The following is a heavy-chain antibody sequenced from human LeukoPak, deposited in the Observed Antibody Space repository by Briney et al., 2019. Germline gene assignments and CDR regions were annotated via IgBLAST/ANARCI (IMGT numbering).Heavy chain of an antibody. V-gene: IGHV4-34*01. CDR1: GGSFSGYY. CDR2: INHSGST. CDR3: AIGTSIAARPVDY. Sequence: PSETLSLTCAVYGGSFSGYYWSWIRQPPGKGLEWIGEINHSGSTNYNPSLKSRVTISVDTSKNQFSLKLSSVTAADTAVYYCAIGTSIAARPVDYWGQGTLVTVSS. D-gene: IGHD6-6*01. J-gene: IGHJ4*02.